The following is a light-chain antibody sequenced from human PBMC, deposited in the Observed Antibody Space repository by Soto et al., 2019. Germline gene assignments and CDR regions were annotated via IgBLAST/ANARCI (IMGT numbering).Light chain of an antibody. CDR2: GAS. Sequence: EIVMTQSPATLSVSPGEGATLSCRASQSVSSKLAWYQQKPGQAPRLLIYGASSRATGIPDRFSGSGSGTDFTLTISRLEPEDFAVYYCQQYVSSPRTFGQGTKVDIK. J-gene: IGKJ1*01. CDR3: QQYVSSPRT. CDR1: QSVSSK. V-gene: IGKV3-20*01.